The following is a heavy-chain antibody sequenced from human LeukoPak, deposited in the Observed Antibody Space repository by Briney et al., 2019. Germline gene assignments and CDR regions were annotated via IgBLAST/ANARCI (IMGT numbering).Heavy chain of an antibody. CDR2: ITSSSSYI. Sequence: GGSLRLSCAASGFTFSNYWMHWVRQAPGKGLEWVSSITSSSSYIYYADSVKGRFTISRDNAKNSLYLQMNSLRAEDTAVYYCASMSQYCGGDCYKDYWGQGTLVTVSS. CDR1: GFTFSNYW. CDR3: ASMSQYCGGDCYKDY. D-gene: IGHD2-21*02. J-gene: IGHJ4*02. V-gene: IGHV3-21*01.